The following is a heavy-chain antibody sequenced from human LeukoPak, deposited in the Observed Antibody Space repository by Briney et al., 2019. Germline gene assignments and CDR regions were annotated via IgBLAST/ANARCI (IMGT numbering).Heavy chain of an antibody. Sequence: SETLSLTCTVSGGSISSYYWGWIRQSPGKGLEWIGYIYNSGSTNYNPSLNSRVTISLDKFKNQFSLRLTSVTAADTAVYYCARTYWRGYHFDYWGQGTLVTVSS. D-gene: IGHD2-15*01. J-gene: IGHJ4*02. CDR2: IYNSGST. CDR3: ARTYWRGYHFDY. V-gene: IGHV4-59*01. CDR1: GGSISSYY.